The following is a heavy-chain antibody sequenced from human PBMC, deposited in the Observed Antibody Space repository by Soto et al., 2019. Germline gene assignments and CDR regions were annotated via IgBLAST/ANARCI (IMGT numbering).Heavy chain of an antibody. CDR2: IWYDVSNK. J-gene: IGHJ4*02. Sequence: GRSLRLSLPTSGFPFNCYGSHWVRQAPGKGLEWVAVIWYDVSNKYYADSVKGRFTISRDNSKNTLYLQMNSLRDEDTAVYYCASGETYYYDSSGLPLDYWGQGTLVTVSS. CDR1: GFPFNCYG. V-gene: IGHV3-33*01. CDR3: ASGETYYYDSSGLPLDY. D-gene: IGHD3-22*01.